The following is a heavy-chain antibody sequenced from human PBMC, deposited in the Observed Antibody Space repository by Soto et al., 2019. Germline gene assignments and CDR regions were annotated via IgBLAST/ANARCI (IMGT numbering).Heavy chain of an antibody. CDR3: ARSQDYXDSSGYYYVWSRDAFDI. Sequence: SETLSLTCTVSGGSISSYYWSWIRQPPGKGLEWIGYIYYSGSTNYNPSLKSRVTISVETSKNQFSLKLSSVTAEYTAVYYCARSQDYXDSSGYYYVWSRDAFDIWGQGTMVTVSS. CDR2: IYYSGST. J-gene: IGHJ3*02. V-gene: IGHV4-59*01. D-gene: IGHD3-22*01. CDR1: GGSISSYY.